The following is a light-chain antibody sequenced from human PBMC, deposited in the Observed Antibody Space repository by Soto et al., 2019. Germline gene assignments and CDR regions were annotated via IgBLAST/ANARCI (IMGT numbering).Light chain of an antibody. Sequence: EIVLTQSPGTLSLSPGERATLSCRASQSVSSRYFAWYQQKPGQAPRLLIYGASSRATGIPDRFSGSGSGTDFTLTISRLEPEDFAVYYCKQYATSPWTFGQGTKVEIK. V-gene: IGKV3-20*01. CDR3: KQYATSPWT. CDR1: QSVSSRY. J-gene: IGKJ1*01. CDR2: GAS.